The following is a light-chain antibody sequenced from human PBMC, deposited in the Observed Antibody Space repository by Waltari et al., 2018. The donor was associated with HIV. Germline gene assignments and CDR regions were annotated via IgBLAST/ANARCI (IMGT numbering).Light chain of an antibody. CDR3: SSYAGSSWV. CDR2: EVS. J-gene: IGLJ3*02. CDR1: SSDVGGFNF. Sequence: QPALTQPPSASGSPGQSVTISCSGTSSDVGGFNFASWYQQHPGKAPKLMIYEVSKRPSGVPDRFSGSKSGNTASLTVSGLQAEDEADYYCSSYAGSSWVFGGGTKLTVL. V-gene: IGLV2-8*01.